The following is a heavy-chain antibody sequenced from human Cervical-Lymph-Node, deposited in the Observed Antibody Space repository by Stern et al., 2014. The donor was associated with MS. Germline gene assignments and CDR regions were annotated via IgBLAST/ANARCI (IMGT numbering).Heavy chain of an antibody. CDR2: IYPYDSDT. CDR3: ARHVQGFDY. V-gene: IGHV5-51*01. CDR1: GYSFTIYY. J-gene: IGHJ4*02. Sequence: VQLVQSGAEVKTPGESLKISCKLSGYSFTIYYIAWVRQMPGKGLEWMGVIYPYDSDTTYSPSCQGQVTISADKSITTAYLQWSSLRASDTAMYYCARHVQGFDYWGQGTLVTVSS.